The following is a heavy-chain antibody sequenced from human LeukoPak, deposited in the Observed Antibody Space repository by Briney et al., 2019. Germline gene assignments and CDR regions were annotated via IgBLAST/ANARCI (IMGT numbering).Heavy chain of an antibody. CDR3: AKSGIIQGYYFYYMDV. CDR1: GFTFSSYA. Sequence: GGSLRLSCAASGFTFSSYAMSWVRQAPGKGLEWVSAISGSGGSTYYADSVKGRFTISRDNSKNTLYLQMNSLRAEDTALYYCAKSGIIQGYYFYYMDVWGKGTTVTISS. CDR2: ISGSGGST. V-gene: IGHV3-23*01. J-gene: IGHJ6*03. D-gene: IGHD5-18*01.